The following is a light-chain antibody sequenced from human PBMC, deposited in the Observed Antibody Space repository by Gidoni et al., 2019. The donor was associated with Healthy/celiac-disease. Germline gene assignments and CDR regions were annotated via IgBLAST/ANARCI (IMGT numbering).Light chain of an antibody. CDR2: WAS. V-gene: IGKV4-1*01. CDR1: QSVLYSSNNKNY. Sequence: DIVMTQSPDSPAVSLGERATINCKSSQSVLYSSNNKNYLAWYQQKPGQPPKLLISWASTRESGVPDRFSGSGSGTDFTLTISSLQAEDVAVYYCQQYYSTPFTFGPGTKVDIK. CDR3: QQYYSTPFT. J-gene: IGKJ3*01.